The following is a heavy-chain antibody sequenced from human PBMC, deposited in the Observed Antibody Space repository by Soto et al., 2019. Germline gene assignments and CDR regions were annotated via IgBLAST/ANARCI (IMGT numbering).Heavy chain of an antibody. CDR3: ARVGDGYDVFDI. Sequence: VGSLRLSCAASGFTFSRHWMHWVRQAPGKGLVWVSRINSDGSSINYADSVKGRFTIFRDNAKNTLYLQMNSLRAEDTAVYYCARVGDGYDVFDIWGQGTMVTVSS. V-gene: IGHV3-74*01. J-gene: IGHJ3*02. D-gene: IGHD3-16*01. CDR1: GFTFSRHW. CDR2: INSDGSSI.